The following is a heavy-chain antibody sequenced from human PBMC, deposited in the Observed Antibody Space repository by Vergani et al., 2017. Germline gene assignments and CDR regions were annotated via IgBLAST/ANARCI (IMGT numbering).Heavy chain of an antibody. CDR2: ISYDGSNK. V-gene: IGHV3-30-3*01. D-gene: IGHD1-26*01. CDR1: GFTFSSYA. J-gene: IGHJ4*02. Sequence: QVQLVESGGGVVQPGRSLRLSCAASGFTFSSYAMHWVRQAPGKGLEWVAVISYDGSNKDYADSVKGRFTISRDNSKDTLYLQMNSLRAEDTAVYYCARDGGPYSGSYWEGGLFDYWGQGTLVTVSS. CDR3: ARDGGPYSGSYWEGGLFDY.